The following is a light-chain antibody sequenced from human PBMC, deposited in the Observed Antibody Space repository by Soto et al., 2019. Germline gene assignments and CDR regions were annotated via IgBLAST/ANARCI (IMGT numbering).Light chain of an antibody. V-gene: IGKV4-1*01. CDR2: WAS. J-gene: IGKJ1*01. CDR3: QQYYSTPWT. Sequence: DIVMTQSPDSLAVSLGERATINSKSSQSVLYSSTNKNYLAWYQQKPGQPPKLLIYWASTRESGVPDRFSGSGSGTDFTLTISSLQAEDVAVYYCQQYYSTPWTFGQGTKVDIK. CDR1: QSVLYSSTNKNY.